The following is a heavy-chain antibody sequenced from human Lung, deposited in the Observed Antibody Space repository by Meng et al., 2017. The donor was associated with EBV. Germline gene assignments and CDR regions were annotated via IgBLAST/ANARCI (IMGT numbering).Heavy chain of an antibody. CDR3: ARRRGGIFDY. D-gene: IGHD3-16*01. V-gene: IGHV4-31*01. Sequence: QLQLQESGPGLVKPSQPLSLTCPVSGGSISSGGYYWSWIRQHPGKGLEWIGYIYYSGSTYYNPSLKSLVTISVDTSKNQFSLKLSSVTAADTAMYYCARRRGGIFDYWGQGTLVTVSS. J-gene: IGHJ4*02. CDR1: GGSISSGGYY. CDR2: IYYSGST.